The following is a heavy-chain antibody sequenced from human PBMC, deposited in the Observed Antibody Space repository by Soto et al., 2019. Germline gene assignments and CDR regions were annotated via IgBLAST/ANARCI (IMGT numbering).Heavy chain of an antibody. J-gene: IGHJ6*02. CDR2: IYYSGST. CDR3: ASLNKLARTRYSSSPRHGMDV. CDR1: GGSISSYY. Sequence: TLSLTCTVSGGSISSYYWSWIRQPPGKGLEWIGYIYYSGSTNYNPSLKSRVTISVDTSKNQFSLKLSSVTAADTAVYYCASLNKLARTRYSSSPRHGMDVWGQGTTVTVSS. D-gene: IGHD6-6*01. V-gene: IGHV4-59*12.